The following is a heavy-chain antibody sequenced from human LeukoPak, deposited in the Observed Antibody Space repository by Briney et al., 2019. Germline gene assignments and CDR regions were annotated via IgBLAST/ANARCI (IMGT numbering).Heavy chain of an antibody. V-gene: IGHV3-48*04. CDR2: ISSSSTI. D-gene: IGHD1-1*01. Sequence: PGGSLRLSCAASGFTFSSYSMNWVRQAPGQGLEWVSYISSSSTIYYADSVKGRFTISRDNAKNSLYLQMNSLRAEDTAVYYCARSSWNDFFDYWGQGTLVTVSS. J-gene: IGHJ4*02. CDR1: GFTFSSYS. CDR3: ARSSWNDFFDY.